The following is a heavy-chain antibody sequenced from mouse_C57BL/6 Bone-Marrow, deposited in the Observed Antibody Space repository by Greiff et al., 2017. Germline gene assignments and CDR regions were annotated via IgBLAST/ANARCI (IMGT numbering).Heavy chain of an antibody. Sequence: EVQLMESGGDLVKPGGSLKLSCAASGFTFSSYGMSWVRQTPDKRLEWVATISSGGSYTYYPDSVKGRFTISRDNAKNTLYLQMSSLKSEDTAMYYCARLGGYYVAWFAYWGQGTLVTVSA. V-gene: IGHV5-6*01. J-gene: IGHJ3*01. CDR3: ARLGGYYVAWFAY. D-gene: IGHD2-3*01. CDR2: ISSGGSYT. CDR1: GFTFSSYG.